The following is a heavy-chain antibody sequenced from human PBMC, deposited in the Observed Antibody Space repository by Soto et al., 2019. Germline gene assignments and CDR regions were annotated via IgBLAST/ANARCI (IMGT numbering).Heavy chain of an antibody. CDR2: ISSSSSYI. Sequence: GGSLRLSCAASGFTFSSYSMNWVRQAPGKGLEWVSSISSSSSYIYYADSVKGRFTISRDNAKNSLYLQMNSLRAEDTAVYYCARVPGDTAIVKDWYFDLWGRGTLVTVSS. CDR1: GFTFSSYS. D-gene: IGHD5-18*01. CDR3: ARVPGDTAIVKDWYFDL. J-gene: IGHJ2*01. V-gene: IGHV3-21*01.